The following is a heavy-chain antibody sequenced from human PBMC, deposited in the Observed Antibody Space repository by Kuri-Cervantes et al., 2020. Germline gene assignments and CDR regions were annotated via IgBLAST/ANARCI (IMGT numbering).Heavy chain of an antibody. CDR1: GLTFSSYA. CDR3: ARDDITMVRGVIITIYGMDV. Sequence: GESLKISCAASGLTFSSYAMSWVRQAPGKGLEWVAVIPYDGSNKYYADSVKGRFTISRDNSKNTLYLQMNSLRAEDTAVYYCARDDITMVRGVIITIYGMDVWGQGTTVTVSS. D-gene: IGHD3-10*01. J-gene: IGHJ6*02. CDR2: IPYDGSNK. V-gene: IGHV3-30-3*01.